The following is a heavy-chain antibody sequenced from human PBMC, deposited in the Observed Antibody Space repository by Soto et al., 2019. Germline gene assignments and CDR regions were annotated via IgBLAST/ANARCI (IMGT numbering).Heavy chain of an antibody. CDR1: GFTFSSYA. Sequence: EVQLLESGGGLVQPGGSLRISCAASGFTFSSYAMSWVRQAPGKGLEWVSAISGSGISGGGGSAYYADSVKGRYTISRDNSKNTLYLQMNSLRADDTAVYYCAKINGTTYYYYYYAMDVWGQGTTVTVSS. CDR2: ISGSGISGGGGSA. CDR3: AKINGTTYYYYYYAMDV. J-gene: IGHJ6*02. V-gene: IGHV3-23*01. D-gene: IGHD1-26*01.